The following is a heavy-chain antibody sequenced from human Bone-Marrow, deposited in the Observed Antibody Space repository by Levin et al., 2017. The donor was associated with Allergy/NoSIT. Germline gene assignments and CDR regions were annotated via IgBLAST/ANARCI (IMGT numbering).Heavy chain of an antibody. CDR2: IWYDGSNQ. Sequence: QSGGSLRLSCVASGSSFSSFGMHWVRQAPGKGLEWVAVIWYDGSNQYYADSVKGRFTISRDDSKNTLYLQMKRLRVEDTALYYCATGYCSSTTHCVGADNGDALDIWGQGTMVTVSS. CDR3: ATGYCSSTTHCVGADNGDALDI. J-gene: IGHJ3*02. CDR1: GSSFSSFG. D-gene: IGHD2-2*01. V-gene: IGHV3-33*01.